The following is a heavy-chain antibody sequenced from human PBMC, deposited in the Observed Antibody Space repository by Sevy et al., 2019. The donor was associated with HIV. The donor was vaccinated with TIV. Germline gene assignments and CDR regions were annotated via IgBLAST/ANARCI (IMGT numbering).Heavy chain of an antibody. D-gene: IGHD3-22*01. CDR3: TRVDYYDTSASQY. CDR1: GFTFRDYS. CDR2: ISSASSYR. J-gene: IGHJ4*02. Sequence: GGSLRLSCAASGFTFRDYSMNWVRQAPGQGLEWVSSISSASSYRKYGDSVKGRVTISRDNAKNLLYLDLNSMRVEDTAVYYCTRVDYYDTSASQYWGQGTLVTVSS. V-gene: IGHV3-21*06.